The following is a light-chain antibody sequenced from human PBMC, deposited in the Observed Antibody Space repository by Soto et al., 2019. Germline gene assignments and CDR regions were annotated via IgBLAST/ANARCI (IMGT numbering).Light chain of an antibody. J-gene: IGKJ1*01. V-gene: IGKV1-5*01. CDR2: DAS. CDR1: HNINRW. CDR3: QEYSSYTEM. Sequence: DIQMTQSPSIMSASVGDRVTITCRASHNINRWLAWYQQKPVKAPKLLIYDASRLESGVPSRFGCCESGRVFTPAISSLQPDDVAIYYCQEYSSYTEMFGPGTKEDIK.